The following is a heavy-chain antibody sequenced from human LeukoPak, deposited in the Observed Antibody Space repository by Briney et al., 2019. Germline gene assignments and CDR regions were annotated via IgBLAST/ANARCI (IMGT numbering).Heavy chain of an antibody. CDR2: IYYSGNT. Sequence: SETLSLTCTVSGGSISSYYWGWIRQPPGKGLEWIGTIYYSGNTNYNPSLKSRVTMSVDTSKNQFSLKLSSVTAADTAVYYCARLPGAEDWGQGTLVTVSS. V-gene: IGHV4-39*01. J-gene: IGHJ4*02. D-gene: IGHD4-17*01. CDR1: GGSISSYY. CDR3: ARLPGAED.